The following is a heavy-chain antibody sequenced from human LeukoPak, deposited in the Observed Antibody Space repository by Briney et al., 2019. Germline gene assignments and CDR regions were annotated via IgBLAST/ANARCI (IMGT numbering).Heavy chain of an antibody. CDR3: ARDSHKFDSSGYYPDAFDI. Sequence: PGGALRLSCAASGLTFSSYEMNWVGQAPGKGRERVSYISISGSSISYADSVKGRFTISRDNAKKSLYLQMHSLRAEDTAVYYCARDSHKFDSSGYYPDAFDIWGQGTMVTVSS. CDR2: ISISGSSI. J-gene: IGHJ3*02. D-gene: IGHD3-22*01. V-gene: IGHV3-48*03. CDR1: GLTFSSYE.